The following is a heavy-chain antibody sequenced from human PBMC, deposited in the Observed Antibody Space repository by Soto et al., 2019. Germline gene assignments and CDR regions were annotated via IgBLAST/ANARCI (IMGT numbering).Heavy chain of an antibody. CDR2: IIPIFGTA. CDR3: ARAGRYCSSTSCYLYCFDP. CDR1: GGTFSSYS. J-gene: IGHJ5*02. V-gene: IGHV1-69*13. D-gene: IGHD2-2*01. Sequence: SVKVSCKASGGTFSSYSISWVRQAPGQGIEWMGGIIPIFGTANYAQKFQGRVTITADESTSTAYMELSSLRSEDTAVYYCARAGRYCSSTSCYLYCFDPWGQGTLVTVSS.